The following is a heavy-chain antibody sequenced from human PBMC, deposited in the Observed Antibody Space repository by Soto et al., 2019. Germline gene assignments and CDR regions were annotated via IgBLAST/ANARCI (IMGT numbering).Heavy chain of an antibody. CDR3: ARDSWAYFDC. CDR1: DGSVNSGSYY. Sequence: PSETLSLTCSISDGSVNSGSYYWSWIRQPSGKGLERIGYIYSSGSTNYNPSLKSRVTMSVDTPKNQFSLKLSSVTAADTAVYYCARDSWAYFDCWGQGTLVTVSS. CDR2: IYSSGST. J-gene: IGHJ4*02. V-gene: IGHV4-61*01. D-gene: IGHD1-26*01.